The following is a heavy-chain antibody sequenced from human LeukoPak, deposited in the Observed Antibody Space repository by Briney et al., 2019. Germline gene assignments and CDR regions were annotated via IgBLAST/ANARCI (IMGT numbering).Heavy chain of an antibody. J-gene: IGHJ3*02. CDR2: IYYSGST. Sequence: SETLSLTCTVSGGSISSSSYYWGWIRQTPGKGLEWIESIYYSGSTYYNPSLKSRVTISVDTSKNQFSLKLSSVTAADKAVYYCARPTRSSSGWRDDAFDIWGQGTMVTVSS. CDR3: ARPTRSSSGWRDDAFDI. V-gene: IGHV4-39*01. CDR1: GGSISSSSYY. D-gene: IGHD6-19*01.